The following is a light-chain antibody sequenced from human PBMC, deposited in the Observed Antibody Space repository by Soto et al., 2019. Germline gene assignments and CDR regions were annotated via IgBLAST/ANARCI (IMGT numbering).Light chain of an antibody. CDR2: DAS. CDR3: QQRIT. CDR1: QSVSSY. V-gene: IGKV3-11*01. Sequence: EIVLTQSPATLSLSPGERATLSCRASQSVSSYLAWYQQKPGQAPRLLIYDASNRATGIPARFSGSGSGTDFTLTISCLEPEDFAVYYCQQRITFGQGTRLEIK. J-gene: IGKJ5*01.